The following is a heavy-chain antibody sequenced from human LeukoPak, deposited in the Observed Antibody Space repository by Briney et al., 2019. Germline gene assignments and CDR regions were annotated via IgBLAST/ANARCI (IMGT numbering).Heavy chain of an antibody. CDR2: IYYSGST. V-gene: IGHV4-39*01. Sequence: PSETLSLTCTVSGGSISSTTYYWGWIRQPPGKGLEWIGSIYYSGSTYYIPSLKNRVTMSVDTSKNQFSLNLSSVTAADTAVYYCARCGNGHPYNWFDPWGQGTLVTVSS. CDR3: ARCGNGHPYNWFDP. D-gene: IGHD4-23*01. J-gene: IGHJ5*02. CDR1: GGSISSTTYY.